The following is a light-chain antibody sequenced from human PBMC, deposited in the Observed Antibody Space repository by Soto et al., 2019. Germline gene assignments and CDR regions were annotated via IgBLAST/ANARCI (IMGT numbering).Light chain of an antibody. V-gene: IGKV1-8*01. CDR2: AAS. Sequence: AIRMTQSPSSFSASTGDRVTITCRASQGISSSLAWYQQKPGKAPKLLIYAASTLQSGVPSRFSGSGSGTDFTLTISCLQSEDFATYYCQQYYSYPSITFGQGTRLEIK. CDR1: QGISSS. CDR3: QQYYSYPSIT. J-gene: IGKJ5*01.